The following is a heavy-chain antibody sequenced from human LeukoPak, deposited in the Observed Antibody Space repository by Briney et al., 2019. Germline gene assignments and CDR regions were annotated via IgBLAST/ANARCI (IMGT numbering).Heavy chain of an antibody. J-gene: IGHJ4*02. CDR3: ARGGSTIVVVPASNLPSDY. D-gene: IGHD2-2*01. CDR2: INPNSGGT. V-gene: IGHV1-2*02. CDR1: GYTFTGYY. Sequence: ASVKVSRKASGYTFTGYYMHWVRQAPGQELEWMGCINPNSGGTNYAQKFQGRVTMTRDTSISTAFLELSRLRSDDTAVYYCARGGSTIVVVPASNLPSDYWGQGTLVTVSS.